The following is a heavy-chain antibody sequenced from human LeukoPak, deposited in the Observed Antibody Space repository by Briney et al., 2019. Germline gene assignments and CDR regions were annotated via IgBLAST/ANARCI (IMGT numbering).Heavy chain of an antibody. CDR2: IYSDGSRT. J-gene: IGHJ4*02. CDR3: AKENWVYNWKYDSSGSGINY. Sequence: GGSLRLSCAASGFTFSSYWMHWVRQGPGKGLVWVSRIYSDGSRTTYADSVKGRFTISGDNAKNTLYLQMNRLRAEDTAVYYCAKENWVYNWKYDSSGSGINYWGQGTRVTVSS. D-gene: IGHD3-22*01. V-gene: IGHV3-74*01. CDR1: GFTFSSYW.